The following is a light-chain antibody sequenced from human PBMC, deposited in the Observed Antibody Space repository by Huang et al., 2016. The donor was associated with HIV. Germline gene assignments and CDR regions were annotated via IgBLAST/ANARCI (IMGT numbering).Light chain of an antibody. CDR1: QRVGSY. J-gene: IGKJ4*01. Sequence: EIVLTQSPVTLSLSPGERATLSCRASQRVGSYLAWYRQKTGQAPRLLIYNTANRATDIPARFSGSGSGTDFTLTISSLEPEDFAVYYCQHRSNWPLTFGGGTKVEIK. CDR3: QHRSNWPLT. V-gene: IGKV3-11*01. CDR2: NTA.